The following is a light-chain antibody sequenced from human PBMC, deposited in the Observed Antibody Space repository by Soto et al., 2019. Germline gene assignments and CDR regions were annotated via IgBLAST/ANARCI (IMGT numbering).Light chain of an antibody. CDR2: GST. Sequence: QSVLTQPPSVSGAPGQRVTISCTGSSSNLGANYHVHWYQQLPGRATKLLIYGSTNRPSGVPDRISGSKSGTSASLAITGLQAEDEADYYGQSSDNNLSGGVFGGGTKLTVL. CDR3: QSSDNNLSGGV. V-gene: IGLV1-40*01. J-gene: IGLJ3*02. CDR1: SSNLGANYH.